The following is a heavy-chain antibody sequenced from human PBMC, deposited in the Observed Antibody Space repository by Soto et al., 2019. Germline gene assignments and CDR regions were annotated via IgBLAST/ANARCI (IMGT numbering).Heavy chain of an antibody. CDR3: VKGEYYYDSGAYYPFDY. J-gene: IGHJ4*02. D-gene: IGHD3-22*01. Sequence: GGSLRLSCASSGFTFSSYAIHWVRQAPGKGLEYVSTISPNGGSTYYADSVKGRFAISRDNSKNTLYLQMSSLRAEDTAVYYCVKGEYYYDSGAYYPFDYWGQGTLVTVSS. CDR1: GFTFSSYA. CDR2: ISPNGGST. V-gene: IGHV3-64D*06.